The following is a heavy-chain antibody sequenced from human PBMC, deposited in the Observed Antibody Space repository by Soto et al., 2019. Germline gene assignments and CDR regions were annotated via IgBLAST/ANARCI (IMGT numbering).Heavy chain of an antibody. CDR3: ARGFYDTGGYSSPFDI. V-gene: IGHV4-59*01. CDR1: GAFISSYY. J-gene: IGHJ5*02. CDR2: IYYTGST. D-gene: IGHD3-22*01. Sequence: SETLSLTCTVSGAFISSYYWSWIRQPPGKGLEWIGYIYYTGSTNYNPSLKSRVTISVDTSKNHFSLNLSSVTAADTAVYYCARGFYDTGGYSSPFDIWGQGILVTVSS.